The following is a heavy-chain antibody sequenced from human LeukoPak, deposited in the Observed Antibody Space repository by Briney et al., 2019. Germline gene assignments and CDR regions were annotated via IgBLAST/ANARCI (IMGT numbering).Heavy chain of an antibody. Sequence: GGSLRLSCAASGFTFSSYSMNWVRQAPGKGQEWVSYINSVSSTIYYADSVKGRFTISRDNAKNSLYLQMNSLRAEDTAVYYCARDFGARGWFDYWGQGTLVTVSS. D-gene: IGHD6-19*01. CDR1: GFTFSSYS. V-gene: IGHV3-48*01. J-gene: IGHJ4*02. CDR3: ARDFGARGWFDY. CDR2: INSVSSTI.